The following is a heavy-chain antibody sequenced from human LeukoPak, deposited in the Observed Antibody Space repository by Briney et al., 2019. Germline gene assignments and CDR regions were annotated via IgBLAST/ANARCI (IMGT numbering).Heavy chain of an antibody. CDR2: INWNGGST. D-gene: IGHD6-13*01. Sequence: GGSLRLSCAASGFTFDDYGMSWVRQAPGKGLEWVSGINWNGGSTGYADSVKGRFTTSRDNAKNSLYLQMNSLRAEDTAVYYCVKDYATTAAAAKPLFDYWGQGVLVTVSS. CDR3: VKDYATTAAAAKPLFDY. J-gene: IGHJ4*02. V-gene: IGHV3-20*04. CDR1: GFTFDDYG.